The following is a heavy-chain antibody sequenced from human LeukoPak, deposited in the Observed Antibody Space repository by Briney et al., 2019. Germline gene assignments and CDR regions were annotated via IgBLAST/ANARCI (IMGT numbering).Heavy chain of an antibody. J-gene: IGHJ4*02. V-gene: IGHV3-23*01. CDR3: AKEGRYYGSGSYYSRPYFDY. CDR1: GFTFSSYA. CDR2: ISGSGGST. Sequence: PGASLRLSCAASGFTFSSYAMSWVRQAPGKGLEWVSAISGSGGSTYYADSVKGRFTISRDNSKNTLYLQMNSLRAEDTAVYYCAKEGRYYGSGSYYSRPYFDYWGQGTLVTVSS. D-gene: IGHD3-10*01.